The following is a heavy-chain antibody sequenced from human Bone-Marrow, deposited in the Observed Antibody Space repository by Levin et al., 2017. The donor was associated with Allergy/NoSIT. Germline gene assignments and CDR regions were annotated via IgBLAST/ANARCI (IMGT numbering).Heavy chain of an antibody. CDR3: MAEVGPRDYNN. CDR2: ISYEGSNK. Sequence: GESLKISCAASGFTFSSHAMHWVRQAPGKGLDWVAYISYEGSNKVYGDSVRGRFTISRDNSKNTLYLEMNSLRAEDTAVYYCMAEVGPRDYNNWGQGTLVTVSS. V-gene: IGHV3-30-3*01. D-gene: IGHD1-14*01. CDR1: GFTFSSHA. J-gene: IGHJ4*02.